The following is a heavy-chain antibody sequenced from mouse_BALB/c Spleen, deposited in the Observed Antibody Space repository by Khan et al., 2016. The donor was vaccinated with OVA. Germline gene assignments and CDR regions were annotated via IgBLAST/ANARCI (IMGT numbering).Heavy chain of an antibody. D-gene: IGHD4-1*01. Sequence: EVELVESGADLVKPGGSLKLSCAASGYTFNSYSMSWVRQTPDKRLEWVVTISSDGDYTYFPDSVKGRFTISRDNAKNTLNLQMSSLKSEDTALYYCASHLTGSFAYWGQGTLVTVSA. J-gene: IGHJ3*01. V-gene: IGHV5-6*01. CDR2: ISSDGDYT. CDR3: ASHLTGSFAY. CDR1: GYTFNSYS.